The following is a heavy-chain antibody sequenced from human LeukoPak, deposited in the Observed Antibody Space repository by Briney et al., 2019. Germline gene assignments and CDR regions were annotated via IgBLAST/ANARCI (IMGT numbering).Heavy chain of an antibody. J-gene: IGHJ4*02. V-gene: IGHV1-69*04. Sequence: SVKVSCKASGGTFSSYAISWVRQAPGQGLEWMGRIIPILGIANYAQKFQGRVTITADKSTSTAYMELSSLRSEDTAVYYCARWRAHIVVVPAAPGNTAMGGGDYWGQGTLVTVSS. CDR3: ARWRAHIVVVPAAPGNTAMGGGDY. CDR2: IIPILGIA. D-gene: IGHD2-2*01. CDR1: GGTFSSYA.